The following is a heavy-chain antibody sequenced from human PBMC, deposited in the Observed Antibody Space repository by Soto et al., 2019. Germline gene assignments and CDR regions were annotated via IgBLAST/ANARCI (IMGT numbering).Heavy chain of an antibody. CDR3: ARDLRFRGFYGMDV. V-gene: IGHV4-31*03. J-gene: IGHJ6*02. D-gene: IGHD3-10*01. Sequence: QVQLQESGPGLVKPSQTLSLTCTVSGGSISSGGYYWSWIRQHPGKGLEWIGYIYYSGSTYYNPSLKSRVTISVDTSKNQFSLKLSSVTAADTGVYYCARDLRFRGFYGMDVWGQGTTVTVSS. CDR2: IYYSGST. CDR1: GGSISSGGYY.